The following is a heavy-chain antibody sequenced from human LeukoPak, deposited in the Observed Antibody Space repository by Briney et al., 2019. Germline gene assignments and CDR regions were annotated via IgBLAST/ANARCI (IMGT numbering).Heavy chain of an antibody. J-gene: IGHJ4*02. CDR3: ARGAYYYDSSGYYEYYFDY. CDR2: IYYSGST. CDR1: GGSFSSGGYY. Sequence: PSQTLSLTCTVSGGSFSSGGYYWSWIRQHPGKGLEWLGYIYYSGSTYYNPSLKSRVTISVDTSKNQFSLKLSSVTAADTVVYYCARGAYYYDSSGYYEYYFDYWGQGTLVTVSS. V-gene: IGHV4-31*03. D-gene: IGHD3-22*01.